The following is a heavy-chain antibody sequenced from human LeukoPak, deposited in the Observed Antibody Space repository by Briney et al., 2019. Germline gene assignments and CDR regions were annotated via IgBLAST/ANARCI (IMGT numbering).Heavy chain of an antibody. V-gene: IGHV1-69*13. J-gene: IGHJ4*02. Sequence: SVKVSCKASGGTFSSYTISWVRQAPGQGLEWMGGIIPIFGTANYAQKFQGRVTITADESTSTAYMELSSLRSEDTAVYYCARTYDSSGSVPPDYFDYWGPGTLVTVSS. D-gene: IGHD3-22*01. CDR2: IIPIFGTA. CDR1: GGTFSSYT. CDR3: ARTYDSSGSVPPDYFDY.